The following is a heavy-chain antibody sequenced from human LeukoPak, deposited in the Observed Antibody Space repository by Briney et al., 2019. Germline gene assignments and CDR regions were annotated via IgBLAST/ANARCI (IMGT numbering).Heavy chain of an antibody. J-gene: IGHJ3*02. CDR2: IWYDGSNK. Sequence: GGSLRLSCAASGFTFSGYGMHWVRQAPGKGLEWVAVIWYDGSNKYYADSVKGRFTVSRDNSEDTLYLQLNSLRAEDTAVYYCARDLVSYYDFWSGYYPYDAFDIWGQGTMVTVSS. CDR3: ARDLVSYYDFWSGYYPYDAFDI. V-gene: IGHV3-33*01. CDR1: GFTFSGYG. D-gene: IGHD3-3*01.